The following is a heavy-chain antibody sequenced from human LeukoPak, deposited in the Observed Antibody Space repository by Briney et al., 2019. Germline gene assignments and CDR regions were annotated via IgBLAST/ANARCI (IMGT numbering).Heavy chain of an antibody. D-gene: IGHD3-22*01. CDR1: GFTFDDHA. Sequence: GGSLRLSCAASGFTFDDHAMYWVRQAPGKGLEWVSGINWDGSRIGYADAVKGRFTISRDSAKNSLYLQMNSLRTEDTALYYCARASYYYDTSGLGAFDIWGQGTLVTVSS. CDR2: INWDGSRI. CDR3: ARASYYYDTSGLGAFDI. V-gene: IGHV3-9*01. J-gene: IGHJ3*02.